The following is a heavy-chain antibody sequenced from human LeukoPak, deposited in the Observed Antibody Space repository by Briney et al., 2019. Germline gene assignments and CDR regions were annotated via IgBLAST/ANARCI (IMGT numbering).Heavy chain of an antibody. CDR1: GYTFTGYY. CDR3: ARVPTVVTPELDP. CDR2: INPNSGGT. V-gene: IGHV1-2*02. Sequence: ASVKVSCKASGYTFTGYYMHWVRQAPGQGLEWMGWINPNSGGTNYAQKFQGRVTMTRDTSISTAYMELSRLRSDDTAVYYCARVPTVVTPELDPWSQGTLVTVSS. D-gene: IGHD4-23*01. J-gene: IGHJ5*02.